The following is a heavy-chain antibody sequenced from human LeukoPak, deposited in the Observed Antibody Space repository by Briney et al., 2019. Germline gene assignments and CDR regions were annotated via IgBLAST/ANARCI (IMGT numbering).Heavy chain of an antibody. D-gene: IGHD2-2*01. J-gene: IGHJ4*02. CDR3: ARGPRGYCSSTNCYFNY. V-gene: IGHV3-48*01. Sequence: GGSLRLSCAASGFTFSSYSMNWVRQAPGKGLEWVSYISSFSNSIYYVDSVEARFTISRDNAKNTLYLQMNSLRVEDTAVYYCARGPRGYCSSTNCYFNYWGQGTLVTVSS. CDR2: ISSFSNSI. CDR1: GFTFSSYS.